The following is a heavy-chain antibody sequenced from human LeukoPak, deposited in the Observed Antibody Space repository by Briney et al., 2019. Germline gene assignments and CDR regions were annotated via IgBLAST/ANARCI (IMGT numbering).Heavy chain of an antibody. Sequence: GRSLRLSCAASGFTFSSYAMHWVRQAPGKGLEWVAVISYDGSNKYYAGSVKGRFTISRDNSKNTLYLQMNSLRAEDTAVYYCARDSPAGGNGYYYYGMDVWGQGTTVTVSS. CDR1: GFTFSSYA. V-gene: IGHV3-30-3*01. D-gene: IGHD4-23*01. CDR3: ARDSPAGGNGYYYYGMDV. J-gene: IGHJ6*02. CDR2: ISYDGSNK.